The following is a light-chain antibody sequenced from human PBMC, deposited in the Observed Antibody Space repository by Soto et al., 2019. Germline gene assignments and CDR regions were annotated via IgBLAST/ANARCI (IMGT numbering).Light chain of an antibody. CDR2: RVT. V-gene: IGLV2-14*01. CDR3: SSYTATRTYV. Sequence: QSALTQPASVSGSPGQSVTISCTGTSSDVGGYNYVSWYQQLPGEAPKLIIYRVTDRPSGVSNRFSGSKSGNTASLTVSGLQAEDEGDYYCSSYTATRTYVFGTGTQLTVL. J-gene: IGLJ1*01. CDR1: SSDVGGYNY.